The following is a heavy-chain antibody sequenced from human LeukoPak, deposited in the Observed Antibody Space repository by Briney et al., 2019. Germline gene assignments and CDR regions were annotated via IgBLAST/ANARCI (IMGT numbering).Heavy chain of an antibody. J-gene: IGHJ4*02. V-gene: IGHV1-2*06. CDR2: INPNSGGT. Sequence: ASVTVSCKASGYTFTGYYMHWVRQAPGQGLEWMGRINPNSGGTNYAQKFQGRVTMTRDTSISTAYMELSRLRSDDTAVYYCARFIGDDILTGYYDDYWGQGTLVTVSS. CDR1: GYTFTGYY. CDR3: ARFIGDDILTGYYDDY. D-gene: IGHD3-9*01.